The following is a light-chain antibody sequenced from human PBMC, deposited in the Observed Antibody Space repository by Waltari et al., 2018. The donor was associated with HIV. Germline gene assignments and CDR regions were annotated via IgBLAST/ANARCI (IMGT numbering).Light chain of an antibody. J-gene: IGLJ2*01. CDR2: ATR. Sequence: QSVLTQPPSVSAAPGQTVTLPCSGTSSNIGNNYVSWYHQVPGTTPKLLIYATRKRPSGIPDRFSGSKAGTSATRGITGVQTADEADYYCGTWDDSLGAVVFGGGTRVTV. CDR1: SSNIGNNY. V-gene: IGLV1-51*02. CDR3: GTWDDSLGAVV.